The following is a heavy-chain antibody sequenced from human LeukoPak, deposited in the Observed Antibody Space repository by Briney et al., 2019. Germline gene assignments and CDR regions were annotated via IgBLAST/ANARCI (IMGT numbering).Heavy chain of an antibody. CDR1: GFTFSSYG. CDR3: AAKYGSGSYDY. D-gene: IGHD3-10*01. J-gene: IGHJ4*02. Sequence: GGSLRLSCAASGFTFSSYGMHWVRQAPGKGLEWVAVISYDGSNKYYADSVKGRFTISRDNSKNTLYLQMNSLRAEDTAVYYCAAKYGSGSYDYWGQGTLVTVSS. V-gene: IGHV3-30*03. CDR2: ISYDGSNK.